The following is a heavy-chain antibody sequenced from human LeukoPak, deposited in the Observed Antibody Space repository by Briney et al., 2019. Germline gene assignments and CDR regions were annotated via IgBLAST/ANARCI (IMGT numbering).Heavy chain of an antibody. D-gene: IGHD1-26*01. CDR3: ATARIVQLHQAFDI. CDR2: FDPEDGET. V-gene: IGHV1-24*01. J-gene: IGHJ3*02. CDR1: GYTLTELS. Sequence: ASVKVSCKVSGYTLTELSMHWVRQAPGKGLEWVGGFDPEDGETIYAQRFQGRVTMTEDTSTDTAYMELSSLRSEDTAVYYCATARIVQLHQAFDIWGQGTMVTVSS.